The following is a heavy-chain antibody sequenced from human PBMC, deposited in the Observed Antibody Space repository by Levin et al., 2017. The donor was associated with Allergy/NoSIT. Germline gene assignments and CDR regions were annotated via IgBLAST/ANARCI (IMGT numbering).Heavy chain of an antibody. D-gene: IGHD5-12*01. CDR3: ARSSIVGTINWFDP. CDR1: GYRFTGYY. CDR2: INPNSGGT. Sequence: ASVKVSCKASGYRFTGYYMYWVRQAPGQGLEWMGWINPNSGGTNYAQKFQGRDTMTRDTSISTAYMELSRLRSDDTAVYYCARSSIVGTINWFDPWGQGTLVTVSS. J-gene: IGHJ5*02. V-gene: IGHV1-2*02.